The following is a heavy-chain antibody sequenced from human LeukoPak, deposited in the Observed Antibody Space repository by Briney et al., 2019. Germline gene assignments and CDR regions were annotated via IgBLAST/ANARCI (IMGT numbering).Heavy chain of an antibody. CDR3: AKDSSSSPHDAFDI. J-gene: IGHJ3*02. CDR1: GFTFTSYW. Sequence: GGSLRLSCAASGFTFTSYWMHWVRQAPGKGLVWVSRINSDGSSTNYADSVKGRFTISRDNTKNTLYLQMNSLRAEDMALYYCAKDSSSSPHDAFDIWGQGTMVTVSS. D-gene: IGHD6-13*01. CDR2: INSDGSST. V-gene: IGHV3-74*01.